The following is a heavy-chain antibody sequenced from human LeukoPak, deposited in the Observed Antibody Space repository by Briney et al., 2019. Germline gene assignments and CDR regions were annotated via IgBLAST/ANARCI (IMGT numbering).Heavy chain of an antibody. V-gene: IGHV3-73*01. CDR3: TNLLGYCSGDTCYNY. J-gene: IGHJ4*02. D-gene: IGHD2-15*01. CDR2: IRSSANNYAT. Sequence: PGGSLRLSCAASGFTFSGSALHWVRQASGKGLEWVGRIRSSANNYATAYAASVKGRFTISRDDSKNTAYLQMNSLETEDTAVYYCTNLLGYCSGDTCYNYWGQETLVTVSS. CDR1: GFTFSGSA.